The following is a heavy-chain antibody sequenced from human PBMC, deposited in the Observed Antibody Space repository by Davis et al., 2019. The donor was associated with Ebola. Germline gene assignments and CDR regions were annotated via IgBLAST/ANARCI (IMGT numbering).Heavy chain of an antibody. J-gene: IGHJ6*02. Sequence: GGSLRPSCQRSGLIFSDYYMSWIRLAPGKGLEWISYMSHSGSTKYYADSMRGRFTISRDNAKKTLYLEINSLRPGDTAIYYCARDRHKLSAYDAMDLWGQGTSVTVSS. CDR3: ARDRHKLSAYDAMDL. CDR2: MSHSGSTK. CDR1: GLIFSDYY. D-gene: IGHD4-23*01. V-gene: IGHV3-11*01.